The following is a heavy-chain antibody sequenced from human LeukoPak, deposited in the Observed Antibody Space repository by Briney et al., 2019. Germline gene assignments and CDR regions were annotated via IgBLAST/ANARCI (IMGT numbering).Heavy chain of an antibody. J-gene: IGHJ4*02. V-gene: IGHV4-4*07. Sequence: SETLSLTCTVSGGSISSYYWNWIRQPAGKGLEWIGRIYTSGSTKYNPSLKSRVTVSVDTSKNQFSLKVRSVTAADTAVYYCARERYYDILTGSYYFDYWGQGTLVTVSS. CDR3: ARERYYDILTGSYYFDY. CDR1: GGSISSYY. D-gene: IGHD3-9*01. CDR2: IYTSGST.